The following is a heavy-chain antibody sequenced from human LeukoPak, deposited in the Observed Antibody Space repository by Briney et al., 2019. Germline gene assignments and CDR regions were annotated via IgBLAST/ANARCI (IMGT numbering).Heavy chain of an antibody. J-gene: IGHJ4*02. D-gene: IGHD5-12*01. Sequence: GGSLRLSCAASGFTFSTHWMIWVRQAPGKGLEWVSAISGRTGATYYADSEKGRFTISRDNSKSTLYLQMDSLRAEDTAVYYCAKCGNSGCHLIDYWGQGTLVTVSS. CDR3: AKCGNSGCHLIDY. CDR1: GFTFSTHW. V-gene: IGHV3-23*01. CDR2: ISGRTGAT.